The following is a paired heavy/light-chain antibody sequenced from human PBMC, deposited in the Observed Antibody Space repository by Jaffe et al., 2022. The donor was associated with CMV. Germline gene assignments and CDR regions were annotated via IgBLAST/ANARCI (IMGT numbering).Light chain of an antibody. CDR2: RDS. CDR3: QVWDSRVV. Sequence: SYELTQPLSVSVALGQTARITCGGNNIGSKKVHWYQQNPGQAPVLVIYRDSNRPSGIPERFSGSNSGNTATLTISRAQAGDEADYYCQVWDSRVVFGGGTKLTVL. CDR1: NIGSKK. V-gene: IGLV3-9*01. J-gene: IGLJ2*01.
Heavy chain of an antibody. D-gene: IGHD2-2*01. CDR2: IYYGGST. V-gene: IGHV4-39*01. CDR1: GGSISSSSYY. Sequence: QLQLQESGPGLVKPSETLSLTCTVSGGSISSSSYYWGWIRQPPGKGLEWIGSIYYGGSTYYNPSLKSRVSISVDTSKNQFSLKLSSVTAPDTAVYYCARQYCSRTSCRNGIHFDLWGRGTLVTVSS. J-gene: IGHJ2*01. CDR3: ARQYCSRTSCRNGIHFDL.